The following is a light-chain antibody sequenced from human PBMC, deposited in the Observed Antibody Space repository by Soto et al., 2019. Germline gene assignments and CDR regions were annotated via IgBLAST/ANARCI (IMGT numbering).Light chain of an antibody. CDR2: DTS. V-gene: IGKV3-11*01. Sequence: EIVLTQSPGTLSLSPGEGATLSCSASQSVRSKLAWYQQKPGQAPRLLIYDTSNRATGVPARFSGSGSGTDFTLTISSLEPEDCAIYYCQQRQYWPPITFGQGTRLEIK. CDR1: QSVRSK. J-gene: IGKJ5*01. CDR3: QQRQYWPPIT.